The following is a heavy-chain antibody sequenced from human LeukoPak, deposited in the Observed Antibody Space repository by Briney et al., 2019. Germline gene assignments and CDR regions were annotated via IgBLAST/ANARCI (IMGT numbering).Heavy chain of an antibody. D-gene: IGHD5-24*01. CDR3: ARVGDGYNPYYYYMDV. CDR1: GGSLSSSSYY. CDR2: IYYSGST. V-gene: IGHV4-39*07. Sequence: SETLSLTCTVSGGSLSSSSYYWGWVRQPPGTGPGWVGSIYYSGSTYYNPSLKSRVTISVDTSKNQFSLKLSSVTAADTAVYYCARVGDGYNPYYYYMDVWGKGTTVTVSS. J-gene: IGHJ6*03.